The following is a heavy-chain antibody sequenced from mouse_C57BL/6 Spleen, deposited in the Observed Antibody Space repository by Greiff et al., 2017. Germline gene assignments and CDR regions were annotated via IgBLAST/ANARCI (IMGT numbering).Heavy chain of an antibody. Sequence: VQLQQPGAELVKPGASVKLSCKASGYTFTSYWMHWVKQRPGQGLEWIGMIHPNSGSTNYNEKFKSKATLTVDKSSSTAYMQLSSLTSEDSAVYYCARSAGTTGGRDYWGQGTSVTVSS. V-gene: IGHV1-64*01. CDR2: IHPNSGST. D-gene: IGHD1-1*01. CDR1: GYTFTSYW. CDR3: ARSAGTTGGRDY. J-gene: IGHJ4*01.